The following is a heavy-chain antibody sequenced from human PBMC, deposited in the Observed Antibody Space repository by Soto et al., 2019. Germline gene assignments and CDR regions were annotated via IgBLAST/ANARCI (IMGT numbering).Heavy chain of an antibody. Sequence: QPGGSLRLSCAASGFTFSIFAIHWVRQAPGKGLEWVAVTSYDGSEKYYADSVKGRFTISRDNSKNTLFLQMNSLRVEDTAFYFCGRDFLRAPRGALDVWGQGTTVTVYS. D-gene: IGHD3-10*01. CDR2: TSYDGSEK. CDR3: GRDFLRAPRGALDV. V-gene: IGHV3-30-3*01. CDR1: GFTFSIFA. J-gene: IGHJ6*02.